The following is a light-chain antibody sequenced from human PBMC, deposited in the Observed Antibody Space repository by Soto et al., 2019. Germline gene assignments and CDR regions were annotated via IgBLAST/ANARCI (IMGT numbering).Light chain of an antibody. CDR2: AAS. J-gene: IGKJ3*01. V-gene: IGKV1-39*01. CDR3: QKSYSTPGT. CDR1: QSISSY. Sequence: DIQMTQSPSSLSASVGDRVTITCRASQSISSYLNWYQQKPGKAPKLLIYAASSLQSGVPSRFSGSGSGTDFHLPNRSVQPEEFGTYYCQKSYSTPGTFRPGTKVDIK.